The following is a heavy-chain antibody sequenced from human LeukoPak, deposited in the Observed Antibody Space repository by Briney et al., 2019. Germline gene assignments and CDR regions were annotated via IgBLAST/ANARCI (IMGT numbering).Heavy chain of an antibody. J-gene: IGHJ6*03. D-gene: IGHD3-3*01. V-gene: IGHV1-69*05. Sequence: SETVSCKASGGTFSSYAICWVRLAPGQGLEWMGGIIPIFGTANYAQQFQGRVTITTDESTSTAYMELSSLRSADTAVYYCARGTLITIFGVVIISDYYYYYMDVWGKGTTVTVSS. CDR2: IIPIFGTA. CDR1: GGTFSSYA. CDR3: ARGTLITIFGVVIISDYYYYYMDV.